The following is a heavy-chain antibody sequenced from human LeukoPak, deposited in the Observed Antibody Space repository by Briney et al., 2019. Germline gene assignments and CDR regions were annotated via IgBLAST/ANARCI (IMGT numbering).Heavy chain of an antibody. CDR3: ARHPGAYYFDY. D-gene: IGHD3-10*01. Sequence: SETLSLTCTVSGASIGSYYWSWIRQPPGKGLEWGGYIYYSGSTNSNPSLKSRVTISVDTSKTQFSLKLSSVTAADTAVYYCARHPGAYYFDYWGQGTLVTVSS. CDR1: GASIGSYY. CDR2: IYYSGST. V-gene: IGHV4-59*01. J-gene: IGHJ4*01.